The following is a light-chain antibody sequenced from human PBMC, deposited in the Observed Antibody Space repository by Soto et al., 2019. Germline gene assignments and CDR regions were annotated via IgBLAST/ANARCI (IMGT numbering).Light chain of an antibody. CDR1: QGISTY. V-gene: IGKV1-16*01. CDR3: QQYYRYPWM. Sequence: DIQMTQSPSSLSASIGDRVTITCRASQGISTYLGWYQQKPGKVPKSLIYSASNLQSGVPSRFSASGSGTEFTLTITDMRPDDFATYYCQQYYRYPWMFGQGTKVEIK. CDR2: SAS. J-gene: IGKJ1*01.